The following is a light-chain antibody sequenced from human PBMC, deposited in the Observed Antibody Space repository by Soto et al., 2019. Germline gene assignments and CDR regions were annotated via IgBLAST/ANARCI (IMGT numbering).Light chain of an antibody. V-gene: IGKV2-30*01. CDR3: MKGTHWPQYT. CDR1: QSLAYSDGNTY. Sequence: DVVMTQSPLSLPVTLGQPASISCRASQSLAYSDGNTYLNWFQQRQGQSPRRLIYKVSNRASEVPDKFSGSGSGTELTLKISRVEAEDVGVYYCMKGTHWPQYTFGQGTKLEIK. CDR2: KVS. J-gene: IGKJ2*01.